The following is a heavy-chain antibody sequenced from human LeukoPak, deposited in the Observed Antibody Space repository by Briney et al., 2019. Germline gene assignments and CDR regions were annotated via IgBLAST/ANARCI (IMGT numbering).Heavy chain of an antibody. CDR3: AREGTDSSSFDY. D-gene: IGHD1-1*01. CDR2: ISSSSSYI. J-gene: IGHJ4*02. V-gene: IGHV3-21*01. Sequence: GGSLRLSCAASGFTFSSYSMNWVRQAPGKGLEWVSSISSSSSYIYYADSVKGRFTISRDNAKNSLYLQMNSLRAGDTAVYYCAREGTDSSSFDYWGQGTLVTVSS. CDR1: GFTFSSYS.